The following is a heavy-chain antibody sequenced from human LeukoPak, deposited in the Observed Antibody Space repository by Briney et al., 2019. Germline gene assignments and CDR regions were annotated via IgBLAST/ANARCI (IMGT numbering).Heavy chain of an antibody. CDR3: ARTGLGYVDY. J-gene: IGHJ4*02. D-gene: IGHD2-15*01. CDR2: ISSSGSTI. CDR1: GFTFSSYE. V-gene: IGHV3-48*03. Sequence: PGGSLRLSCAASGFTFSSYEMNWVRQAPGKGLEWVSYISSSGSTIYYADSVKGRFTISRDNAKNSLYLQMNSLGAEDTAVYYCARTGLGYVDYWGQGTLVTVSS.